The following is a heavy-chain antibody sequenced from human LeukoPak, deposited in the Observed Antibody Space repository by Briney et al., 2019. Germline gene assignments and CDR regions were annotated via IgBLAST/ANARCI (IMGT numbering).Heavy chain of an antibody. CDR2: ISYDGSDK. CDR1: GFTFSRRG. V-gene: IGHV3-30*18. D-gene: IGHD2-15*01. CDR3: AKDAATPALDY. J-gene: IGHJ4*02. Sequence: GGSLRLSCAASGFTFSRRGMHWVRQAPGKGLEWVAVISYDGSDKYYADFGKGRFTISRDNPKSTLFLQINSLRGEDTAVYYCAKDAATPALDYWGQGTLVTVSS.